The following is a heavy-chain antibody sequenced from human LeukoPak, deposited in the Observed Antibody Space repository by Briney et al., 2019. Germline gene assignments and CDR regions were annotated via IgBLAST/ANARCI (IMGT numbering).Heavy chain of an antibody. V-gene: IGHV1-3*01. J-gene: IGHJ5*02. CDR2: INVGTGNT. CDR3: ARDRGYATSWYPGDWFDP. D-gene: IGHD6-13*01. CDR1: GYTFISYD. Sequence: ASVKVSCKASGYTFISYDMHWVRQAPGQRLEWMGWINVGTGNTKYSQNFQGRVTINRDTSASIVYMELSNLRSEDTAVYYCARDRGYATSWYPGDWFDPWGQGTLVTVSS.